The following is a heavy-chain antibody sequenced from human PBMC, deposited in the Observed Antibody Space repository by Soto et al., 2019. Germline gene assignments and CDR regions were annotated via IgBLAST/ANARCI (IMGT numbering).Heavy chain of an antibody. Sequence: GGSLRLSCAASGFTFSDYYMSWIRQAPGKGLEWISYITSNGRAMSYADSVKGRFTISRDNAANSLYLQMNSLRVEDTAFYYCAREVSGSYSTSDSWGQGILVTVSS. CDR1: GFTFSDYY. CDR2: ITSNGRAM. V-gene: IGHV3-11*01. CDR3: AREVSGSYSTSDS. J-gene: IGHJ4*02. D-gene: IGHD6-19*01.